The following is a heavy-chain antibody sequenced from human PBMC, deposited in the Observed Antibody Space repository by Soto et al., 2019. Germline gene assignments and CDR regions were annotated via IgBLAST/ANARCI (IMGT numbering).Heavy chain of an antibody. D-gene: IGHD3-10*01. CDR2: ISGSGGST. CDR1: GFTFSSYA. J-gene: IGHJ4*02. V-gene: IGHV3-23*01. CDR3: AKIYYGSGRYYPFDY. Sequence: PGGSLRLSCAASGFTFSSYAMSWVRQAPGKGLEWVSAISGSGGSTYYADSVKGRFTISRDNSKNTLYLQMNSLRAEDTAVYYCAKIYYGSGRYYPFDYWGQGTLVTVSS.